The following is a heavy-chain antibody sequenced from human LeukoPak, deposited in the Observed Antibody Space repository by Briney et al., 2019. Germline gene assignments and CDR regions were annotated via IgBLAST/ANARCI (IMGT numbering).Heavy chain of an antibody. Sequence: ASVKVSCKASGYTFTSYDINWVRQATGQGLEWMGWMNPNSGNTGYAQKFQGRVTMTRNTSISTAYMELSSLRSEDTAVYYCARGRLFLGAEVGYYYYMDVWGKGTTVTVSS. J-gene: IGHJ6*03. CDR2: MNPNSGNT. V-gene: IGHV1-8*01. D-gene: IGHD3-16*01. CDR1: GYTFTSYD. CDR3: ARGRLFLGAEVGYYYYMDV.